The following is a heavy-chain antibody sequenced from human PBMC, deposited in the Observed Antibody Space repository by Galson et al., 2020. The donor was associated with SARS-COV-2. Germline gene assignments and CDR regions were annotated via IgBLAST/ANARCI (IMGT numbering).Heavy chain of an antibody. CDR1: GTSISSGSYS. D-gene: IGHD4-17*01. V-gene: IGHV4-30-2*01. J-gene: IGHJ3*02. Sequence: SETLYLTCAVSGTSISSGSYSWTWIRQPPGKGLEWLGYISHSGGTYYNPSLKSRVTISGYRSKNQFSLRLSSVTAADTAVYYCARLHYGEYAPEAFDIWGPGTRVTVAS. CDR2: ISHSGGT. CDR3: ARLHYGEYAPEAFDI.